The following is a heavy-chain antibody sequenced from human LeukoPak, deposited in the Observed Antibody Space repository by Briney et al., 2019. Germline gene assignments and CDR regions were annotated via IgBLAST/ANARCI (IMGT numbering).Heavy chain of an antibody. CDR1: GFTLSRYS. CDR3: ARSRYDVVYFDY. D-gene: IGHD3-3*01. J-gene: IGHJ4*02. V-gene: IGHV3-23*01. CDR2: ISGSGGST. Sequence: GGSLRLSCAASGFTLSRYSMNWVRQAPGKGLEWVSGISGSGGSTYYADSVKGRFTISRDNSKNTLYLQMNSLRAEDTAVYYCARSRYDVVYFDYWGQGTLVTVSS.